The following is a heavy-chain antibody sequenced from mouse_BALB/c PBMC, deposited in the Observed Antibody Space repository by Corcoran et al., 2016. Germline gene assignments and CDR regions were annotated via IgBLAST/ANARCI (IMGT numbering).Heavy chain of an antibody. V-gene: IGHV8-12*01. J-gene: IGHJ4*01. CDR3: ANRNYYDARDY. Sequence: QVILKESGPGILQPSQTLSLTCSFSGFSLSTYGTAVNWIRQPSGKGLEWLAQIGSDDTKLYNPFLKSRIKISKDTSNSQVFLKITSVDTEDSVTYYWANRNYYDARDYWGQGTSVTVSS. CDR1: GFSLSTYGTA. D-gene: IGHD2-1*01. CDR2: IGSDDTK.